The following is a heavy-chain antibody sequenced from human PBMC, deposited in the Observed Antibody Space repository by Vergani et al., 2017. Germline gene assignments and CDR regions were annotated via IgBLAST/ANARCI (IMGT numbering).Heavy chain of an antibody. V-gene: IGHV4-31*03. CDR2: IYYSGST. J-gene: IGHJ2*01. CDR3: ARNLRKGWYFDL. Sequence: QVQLQESGPGLVKPSQTLSLTCTVSGGSISSGGFYWSWIRPHPGKGLEWIGYIYYSGSTYYNPSLKSRVTISVDTPKNQFSLELSSVTAADTAVYYCARNLRKGWYFDLWGRGTLVTVSS. CDR1: GGSISSGGFY.